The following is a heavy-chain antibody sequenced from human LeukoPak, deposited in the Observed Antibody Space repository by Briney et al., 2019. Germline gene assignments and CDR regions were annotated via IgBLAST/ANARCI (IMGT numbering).Heavy chain of an antibody. CDR1: GGSFSGYY. CDR2: INHSGST. J-gene: IGHJ4*02. V-gene: IGHV4-34*01. CDR3: ARGRVQMATTPFDY. D-gene: IGHD5-24*01. Sequence: PSETLPLTCAVYGGSFSGYYWSWIRQPPGKGLEWIGEINHSGSTNYNPSLKSRVTISVDTSKNQFSLKLSSVTAADTAVYYCARGRVQMATTPFDYWGQGTLVTVSS.